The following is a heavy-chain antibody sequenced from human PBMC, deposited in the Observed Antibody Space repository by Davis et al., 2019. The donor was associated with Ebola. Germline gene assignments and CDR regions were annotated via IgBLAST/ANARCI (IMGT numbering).Heavy chain of an antibody. CDR2: INHSGST. V-gene: IGHV4-34*01. J-gene: IGHJ5*02. D-gene: IGHD2-8*01. CDR3: ARQLGYCTNGVCYITLNWFDP. Sequence: MPSETLSLTCAVYGGSFSGYYWSWIRQPPGKGLEWIGEINHSGSTNYNPSLKSRVTISVDTSKNQFSLKLSSVTAADTAVYYCARQLGYCTNGVCYITLNWFDPWGQGTLVTVSS. CDR1: GGSFSGYY.